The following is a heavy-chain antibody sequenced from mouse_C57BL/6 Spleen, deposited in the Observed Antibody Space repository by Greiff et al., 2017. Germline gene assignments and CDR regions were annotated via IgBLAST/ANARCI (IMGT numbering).Heavy chain of an antibody. J-gene: IGHJ2*01. V-gene: IGHV5-6*01. CDR3: ARELGNYFDY. Sequence: EVKLMESGGDLVKPGGSLKLSCAASGFTFSSYGMSWVRQTPDKRLEWVATISSGGSYTYYPDSVKGRFTISRDNAKNTLYLQMSSLKSEDTAMYYCARELGNYFDYWGQGTTLTVSS. D-gene: IGHD4-1*01. CDR1: GFTFSSYG. CDR2: ISSGGSYT.